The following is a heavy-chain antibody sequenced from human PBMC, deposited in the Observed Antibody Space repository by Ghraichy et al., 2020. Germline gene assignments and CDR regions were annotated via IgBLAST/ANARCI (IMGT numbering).Heavy chain of an antibody. J-gene: IGHJ3*02. CDR2: IYYSGST. CDR3: ARRGARREIPLDADDRGKGDAFDI. Sequence: SQTLSLTCTVSGGSISSYYWSWIRQPPGKGLEWIGYIYYSGSTNYNPSLKSRVTISVDTSKNQFSLKLSSVTAADTVVYYCARRGARREIPLDADDRGKGDAFDIWGQGTMVTVSS. D-gene: IGHD1-1*01. V-gene: IGHV4-59*08. CDR1: GGSISSYY.